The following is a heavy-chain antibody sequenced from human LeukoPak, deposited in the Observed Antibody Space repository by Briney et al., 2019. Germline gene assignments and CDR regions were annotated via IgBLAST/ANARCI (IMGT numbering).Heavy chain of an antibody. D-gene: IGHD3-10*01. V-gene: IGHV4-39*07. Sequence: PGGSLRLSCAASGFTFSSYSMNWIRQPPGKGLEWIGSIYYSGSTYYNPSLKSRVTISVDTSKNQFSLKLSSVTAADTAVYYCARVYLVRGPVLDVWGQGTTVTVSS. CDR2: IYYSGST. CDR1: GFTFSSYS. CDR3: ARVYLVRGPVLDV. J-gene: IGHJ6*02.